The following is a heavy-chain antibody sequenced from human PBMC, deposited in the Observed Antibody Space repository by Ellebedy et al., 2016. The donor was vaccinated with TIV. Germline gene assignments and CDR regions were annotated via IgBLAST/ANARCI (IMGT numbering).Heavy chain of an antibody. CDR1: GFTFSTYW. V-gene: IGHV3-7*01. D-gene: IGHD1-26*01. J-gene: IGHJ4*02. CDR2: IKQDGSEK. Sequence: GESLKISXAASGFTFSTYWMSWVRQAPGKGLEWVANIKQDGSEKYYVDSVKGRFTISRDNAKNSLSLQMNSLRAEDTAVYYCARGGGVSGSYDYWGQGTLVTVSS. CDR3: ARGGGVSGSYDY.